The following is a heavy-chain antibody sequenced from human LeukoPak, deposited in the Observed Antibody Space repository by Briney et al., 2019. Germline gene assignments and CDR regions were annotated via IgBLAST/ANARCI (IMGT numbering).Heavy chain of an antibody. J-gene: IGHJ4*02. Sequence: ASVKVSCKASGGTFSSYAISWVRQAPGQGLEWMGRIIPILGIANYAQKFQGRVTITADTSTTTAYMELSSLRSDDTAVYYCARDLVGRGNYFPFDYWGQGTLVTVSS. V-gene: IGHV1-69*04. CDR1: GGTFSSYA. CDR3: ARDLVGRGNYFPFDY. CDR2: IIPILGIA. D-gene: IGHD1-26*01.